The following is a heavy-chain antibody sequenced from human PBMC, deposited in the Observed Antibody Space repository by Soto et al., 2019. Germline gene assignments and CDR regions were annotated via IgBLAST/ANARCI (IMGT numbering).Heavy chain of an antibody. CDR2: IKSKRDGGTT. CDR1: GFMFSSAW. CDR3: VECWNEF. J-gene: IGHJ4*02. D-gene: IGHD1-1*01. Sequence: HLVESGGDLVKPGGSLRLSCAASGFMFSSAWMSWVRQAPGKGLEWVGRIKSKRDGGTTDYAPPVKGRFVISRDDSKNTLYLQMNSLKTDDTAVYYCVECWNEFWGQGTLVAVSS. V-gene: IGHV3-15*01.